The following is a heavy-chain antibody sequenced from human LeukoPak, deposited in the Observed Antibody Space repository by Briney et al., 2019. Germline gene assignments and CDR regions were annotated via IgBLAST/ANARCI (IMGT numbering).Heavy chain of an antibody. Sequence: GGSLRLSCAASGFAFNNYVMTWVRQAPGKGLEWVSSISDGGGSTYYTDSVKGRFTISRDNSKNTLYLQMNSLRAEDTALYYCAKDSTVSGSYYGMDVRGQGTTVTVSS. V-gene: IGHV3-23*01. CDR3: AKDSTVSGSYYGMDV. CDR1: GFAFNNYV. CDR2: ISDGGGST. D-gene: IGHD3-3*01. J-gene: IGHJ6*02.